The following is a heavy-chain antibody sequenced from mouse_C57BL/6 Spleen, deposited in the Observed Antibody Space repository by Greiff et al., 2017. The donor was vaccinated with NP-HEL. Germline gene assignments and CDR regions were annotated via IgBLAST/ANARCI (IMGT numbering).Heavy chain of an antibody. V-gene: IGHV3-6*01. CDR3: ARDRGVTTPFAY. Sequence: EVHLVESGPGLVKPSQSLSLTCSVTGYSITSGYYWNWIRQFPGNKLEWMGYISYDGSNNYNPSLKNRISITRDTSKNQFFLKLNSVTTEDTATYYCARDRGVTTPFAYWGQGTLVTVSA. CDR1: GYSITSGYY. J-gene: IGHJ3*01. CDR2: ISYDGSN. D-gene: IGHD2-5*01.